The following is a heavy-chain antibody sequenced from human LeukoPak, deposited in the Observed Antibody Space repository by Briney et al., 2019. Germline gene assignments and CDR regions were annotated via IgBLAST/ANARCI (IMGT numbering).Heavy chain of an antibody. CDR2: INPSGGST. CDR1: GYTFTSYY. Sequence: GASVKVSCKASGYTFTSYYMHWVRQAPGQGLEWMGIINPSGGSTSYAQKFQGRVTMTTDTSTSTAYMELRSLRSDDTAVYYCARYYGDYVPNWYFDLWGRGTLVTVSS. V-gene: IGHV1-46*01. CDR3: ARYYGDYVPNWYFDL. D-gene: IGHD4-17*01. J-gene: IGHJ2*01.